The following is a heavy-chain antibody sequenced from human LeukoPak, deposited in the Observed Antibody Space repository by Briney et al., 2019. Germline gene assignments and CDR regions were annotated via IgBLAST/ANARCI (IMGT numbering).Heavy chain of an antibody. Sequence: PSETLSLTCTVSGGSISSYYWSWIRQPPGKGLEWIGYIYYSGSTYYNPSLKSRVTISVDTSKNQFSLKLSSVTAADTAVYYCARGDDSSGSIWGQGTMVTVSS. CDR2: IYYSGST. CDR1: GGSISSYY. J-gene: IGHJ3*02. D-gene: IGHD3-22*01. V-gene: IGHV4-59*08. CDR3: ARGDDSSGSI.